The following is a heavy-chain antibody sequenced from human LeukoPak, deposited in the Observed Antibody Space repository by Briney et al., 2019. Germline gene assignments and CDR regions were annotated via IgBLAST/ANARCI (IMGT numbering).Heavy chain of an antibody. J-gene: IGHJ4*02. CDR2: FDPEDGET. CDR1: GYTLTELS. V-gene: IGHV1-24*01. Sequence: ASVKVSCKVSGYTLTELSMHWVRQAPGKGLEWMGRFDPEDGETIYAQKFQGRVTMTADTSTDTVYMELSSLRSEDTAVYYCARGSQGPLDYWGQGTLVTVSS. CDR3: ARGSQGPLDY.